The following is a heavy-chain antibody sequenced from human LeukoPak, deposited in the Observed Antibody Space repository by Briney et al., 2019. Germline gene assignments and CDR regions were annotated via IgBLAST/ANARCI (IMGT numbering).Heavy chain of an antibody. CDR3: ARDLGYCSSTNCFWGGFDI. CDR2: INSDGSST. V-gene: IGHV3-74*01. D-gene: IGHD2-2*01. Sequence: GGSLRLSCAASGFTFSSYWMHWVRHAPGKGLVWVSRINSDGSSTTYADSVKGRFTISRDNAKNTLYLQMNSLRAEDTAVYYCARDLGYCSSTNCFWGGFDIWGQGTMVTVSS. J-gene: IGHJ3*02. CDR1: GFTFSSYW.